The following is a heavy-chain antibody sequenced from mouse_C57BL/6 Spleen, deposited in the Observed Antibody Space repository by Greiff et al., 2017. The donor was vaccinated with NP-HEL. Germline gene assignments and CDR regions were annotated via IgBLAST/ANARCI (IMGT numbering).Heavy chain of an antibody. CDR2: ISSGSSTI. V-gene: IGHV5-17*01. CDR1: GFTFSDYG. D-gene: IGHD2-4*01. J-gene: IGHJ4*01. CDR3: ARRRYDYDDYAMDY. Sequence: DVKLVESGGGLVKPGGSLKLSCAASGFTFSDYGMHWVRQAPEKGLEWVAYISSGSSTIYYADTVKGRFTISRDNAKNTLFLQMTSLRSEDTAMYYCARRRYDYDDYAMDYWGQGTSVTVSS.